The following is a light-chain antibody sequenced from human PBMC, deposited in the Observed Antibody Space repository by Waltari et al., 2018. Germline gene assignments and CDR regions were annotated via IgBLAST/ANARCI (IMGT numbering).Light chain of an antibody. CDR2: GRN. V-gene: IGLV1-47*01. Sequence: QSVLTQPPSASGNPGQTVTISCSGGNSNIGSNSVDWYQQFPGTAHKLLIYGRNRRPSGVPDRCSGSKSGTSASLAISGLRSEDEADYYCATWDESLNGVVIGGGTKLSVL. CDR1: NSNIGSNS. J-gene: IGLJ3*02. CDR3: ATWDESLNGVV.